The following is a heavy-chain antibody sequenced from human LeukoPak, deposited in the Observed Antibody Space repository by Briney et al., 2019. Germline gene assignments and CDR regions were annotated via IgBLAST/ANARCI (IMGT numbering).Heavy chain of an antibody. CDR3: ARFTKVRGPTHRNYYYYYGMDV. CDR1: GYTFTSYG. Sequence: ASVKVSCKASGYTFTSYGISWVRQAPGQGLEWMGWISAYNGNTNCAQKLQGRVTMTTDTSTSTAYMELRSLRSDDTAVYYCARFTKVRGPTHRNYYYYYGMDVWGQGTTVTVSS. J-gene: IGHJ6*02. CDR2: ISAYNGNT. D-gene: IGHD3-10*01. V-gene: IGHV1-18*01.